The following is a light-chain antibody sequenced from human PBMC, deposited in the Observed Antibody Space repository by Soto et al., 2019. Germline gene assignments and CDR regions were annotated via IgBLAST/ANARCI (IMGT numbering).Light chain of an antibody. Sequence: EIVLTQSPGTLSLSPGDRATLSCRASQSVSRSYLAWYQQKPGQAPRLLIYGASNRATGIPARFSGSGSGADFTLTINSLEPEDFALYYCQQHINWPLTFGGGTKVDIK. V-gene: IGKV3-11*01. CDR1: QSVSRSY. J-gene: IGKJ4*01. CDR3: QQHINWPLT. CDR2: GAS.